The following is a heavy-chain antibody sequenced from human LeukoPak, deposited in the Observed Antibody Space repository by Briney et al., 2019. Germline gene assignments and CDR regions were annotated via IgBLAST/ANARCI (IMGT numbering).Heavy chain of an antibody. V-gene: IGHV1-46*01. CDR1: GYTFTSYY. D-gene: IGHD6-13*01. CDR2: INPSGGST. CDR3: ARRSSTRYYFDY. Sequence: ASVKVSCKASGYTFTSYYMHWVRQAPGQGLEWMGIINPSGGSTSYAQKFQGRVTMTRDMSTSTVYMELSSLRSEDTAVYYCARRSSTRYYFDYWGQGTLVTVSS. J-gene: IGHJ4*02.